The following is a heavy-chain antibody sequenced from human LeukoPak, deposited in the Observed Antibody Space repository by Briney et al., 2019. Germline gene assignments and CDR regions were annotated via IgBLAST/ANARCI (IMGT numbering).Heavy chain of an antibody. CDR2: FYNSGRS. V-gene: IGHV4-59*01. CDR1: DDSISDYY. Sequence: PSETLSLTCTVSDDSISDYYRGWIRQPPGKGLEWIGYFYNSGRSTYNPSLKSRVTISADTSKNHFSLKLNSVTTADTAVYYCTRGAGWLIDYWXXXILVTVSS. J-gene: IGHJ4*01. CDR3: TRGAGWLIDY. D-gene: IGHD3-16*01.